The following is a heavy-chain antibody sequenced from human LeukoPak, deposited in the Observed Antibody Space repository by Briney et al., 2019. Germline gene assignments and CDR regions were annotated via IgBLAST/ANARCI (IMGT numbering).Heavy chain of an antibody. Sequence: PEGSLRLSCAASGFTFSSYWMHWVRQAPGKGLVWVSRINSDGSSTSYADSVKGRFTISRDNAKNTLYLQMNSLRAEDTAVYYCARSWGGNLYDYWGQGTLVTVSS. D-gene: IGHD3-16*01. J-gene: IGHJ4*02. CDR3: ARSWGGNLYDY. CDR2: INSDGSST. V-gene: IGHV3-74*01. CDR1: GFTFSSYW.